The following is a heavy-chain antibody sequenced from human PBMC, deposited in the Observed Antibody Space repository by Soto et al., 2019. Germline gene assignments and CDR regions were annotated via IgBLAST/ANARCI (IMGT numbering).Heavy chain of an antibody. D-gene: IGHD2-15*01. CDR1: GGTFSSYA. CDR2: IIPIFGTA. CDR3: ARDRMILGYCSGGSCFGWFDP. V-gene: IGHV1-69*01. J-gene: IGHJ5*02. Sequence: QVQLVQSGAEVKKPGSSVKVSCKASGGTFSSYAISWVRQAPGQGLEWMGGIIPIFGTATYAQKFQGRVTITADESTSTAYMELSSLRSEDTAVYYCARDRMILGYCSGGSCFGWFDPWGQGTLVTVSS.